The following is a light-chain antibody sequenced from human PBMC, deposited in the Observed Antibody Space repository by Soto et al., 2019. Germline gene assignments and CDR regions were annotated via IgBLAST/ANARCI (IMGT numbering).Light chain of an antibody. CDR1: RSLLKANGYTY. Sequence: DIVMTQSPLSLTVTPGETASISCSSSRSLLKANGYTYFHWFLQKPGQSPQLLIYLGYNRAPGVPDRFSGTGSGTDFTLKISRVEAEDVGVYYCMQTLESRTFGQGTKVDIK. CDR3: MQTLESRT. CDR2: LGY. V-gene: IGKV2-28*01. J-gene: IGKJ1*01.